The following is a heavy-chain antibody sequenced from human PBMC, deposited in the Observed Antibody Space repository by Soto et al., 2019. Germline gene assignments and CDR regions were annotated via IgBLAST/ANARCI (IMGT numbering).Heavy chain of an antibody. D-gene: IGHD2-2*02. V-gene: IGHV3-23*01. Sequence: QPGGSLRLSCAASGFTFSSYAMSWVRQAPGKGLEWVSAISGSGGSTYYADSVKGRFTISRDNSKNTLYLQMNSLRAEDTAVYYCAKDWWSVVPAAILSEYYYYYYGMDVWGQGTTVTVSS. J-gene: IGHJ6*02. CDR1: GFTFSSYA. CDR3: AKDWWSVVPAAILSEYYYYYYGMDV. CDR2: ISGSGGST.